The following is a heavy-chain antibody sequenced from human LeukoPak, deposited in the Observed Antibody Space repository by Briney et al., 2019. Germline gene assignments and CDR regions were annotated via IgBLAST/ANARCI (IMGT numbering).Heavy chain of an antibody. D-gene: IGHD3-22*01. CDR3: ARKPDSRNWFDP. J-gene: IGHJ5*02. CDR2: IYYTGEI. Sequence: WIRQPPGKGLEWIGYIYYTGEIHYNPSLKSRVTMSVDTSKNEVSLKVTSVTAVDTAVYYCARKPDSRNWFDPWGQGTQVTVSS. V-gene: IGHV4-28*02.